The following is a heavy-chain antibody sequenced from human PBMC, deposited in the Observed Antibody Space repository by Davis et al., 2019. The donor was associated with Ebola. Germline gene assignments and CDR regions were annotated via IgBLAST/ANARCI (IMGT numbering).Heavy chain of an antibody. Sequence: ASVKVSCKASGYTFTSYYMHWVRHAPGLGLEWMGWISAYNGNTNYAQKLQGRVTMTTDTSTSTAYMELRSLRSDDTAVYYCARDYGDVDYWGQGTLVTVSS. J-gene: IGHJ4*02. D-gene: IGHD4-17*01. V-gene: IGHV1-18*04. CDR2: ISAYNGNT. CDR3: ARDYGDVDY. CDR1: GYTFTSYY.